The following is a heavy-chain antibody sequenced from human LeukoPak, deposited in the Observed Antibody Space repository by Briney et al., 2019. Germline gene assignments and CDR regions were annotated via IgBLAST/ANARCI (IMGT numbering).Heavy chain of an antibody. Sequence: ASVKVSCKASGYTFTSYYMHWVRQAPGQGLEWMGIINPSGGSTSYAQKFQGRVTMTRDMSTSTAYMELSSLRSEDTAVYYCARALPHYYDSTAFDYWGQGTLVTVSS. CDR3: ARALPHYYDSTAFDY. J-gene: IGHJ4*02. CDR1: GYTFTSYY. CDR2: INPSGGST. V-gene: IGHV1-46*01. D-gene: IGHD3-22*01.